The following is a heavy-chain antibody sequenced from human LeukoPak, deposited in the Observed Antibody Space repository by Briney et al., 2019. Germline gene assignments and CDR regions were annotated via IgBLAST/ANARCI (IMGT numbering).Heavy chain of an antibody. CDR1: GFTFSSYA. V-gene: IGHV3-23*01. CDR3: AIMHPYYDGSGYWVQ. Sequence: GRSLRLSCAASGFTFSSYAMSWVRQAPGKGLEWVSGINTSGGSTAYADSVKGRFTISRDNPRNTLYMQMNSLRAEDTALYYCAIMHPYYDGSGYWVQWGQGTLVTVSS. CDR2: INTSGGST. D-gene: IGHD3-22*01. J-gene: IGHJ4*02.